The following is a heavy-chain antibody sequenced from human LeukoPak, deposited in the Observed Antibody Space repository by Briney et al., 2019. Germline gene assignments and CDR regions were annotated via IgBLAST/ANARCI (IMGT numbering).Heavy chain of an antibody. D-gene: IGHD5-12*01. V-gene: IGHV3-48*01. Sequence: PGGALRLSCAASGFTFSSYSMNWVRQARGKGGEGVSYISSSSSTIYSADSLKGRFTISRDNAKNSLYLQMNSLRAEDTAVYYCARDGGSGYDLNYWGQGTLVTVSS. CDR2: ISSSSSTI. CDR3: ARDGGSGYDLNY. J-gene: IGHJ4*02. CDR1: GFTFSSYS.